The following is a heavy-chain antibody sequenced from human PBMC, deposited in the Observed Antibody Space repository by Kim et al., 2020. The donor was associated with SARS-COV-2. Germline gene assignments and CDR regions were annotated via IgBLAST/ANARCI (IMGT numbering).Heavy chain of an antibody. J-gene: IGHJ4*02. CDR1: GFTFSSDA. Sequence: GGSLRLSCAASGFTFSSDAMSWVRQAPGKGLEWVSAISGSGGSTYYADSVKGRFTISRDNSKNTLYLQMNSLRAEDTAEYYCAKGGTGMTIFGVVILEDDFHYWEQGTLFTVSS. V-gene: IGHV3-23*01. CDR2: ISGSGGST. CDR3: AKGGTGMTIFGVVILEDDFHY. D-gene: IGHD3-3*01.